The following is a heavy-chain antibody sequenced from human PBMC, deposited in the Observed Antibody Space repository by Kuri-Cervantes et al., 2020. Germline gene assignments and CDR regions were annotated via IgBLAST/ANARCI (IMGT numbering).Heavy chain of an antibody. CDR1: GGSFSGYY. J-gene: IGHJ6*02. CDR3: SRNLRNGVVPAAIRGGYYYGMDV. D-gene: IGHD2-2*02. CDR2: INHSGST. V-gene: IGHV4-34*01. Sequence: SETLSLTCAVYGGSFSGYYWSWIRQPPGKGLEWIGEINHSGSTNYNPSLKSRVTISVDTSKNQFSLKLSSVTAADTAVYYCSRNLRNGVVPAAIRGGYYYGMDVWGQGTTVTVSS.